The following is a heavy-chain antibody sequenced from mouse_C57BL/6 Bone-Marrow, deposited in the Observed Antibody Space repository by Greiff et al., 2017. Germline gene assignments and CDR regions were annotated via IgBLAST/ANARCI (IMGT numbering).Heavy chain of an antibody. CDR3: ARNYGSSYYFDY. V-gene: IGHV1-81*01. CDR1: GYTFTSYG. J-gene: IGHJ2*01. CDR2: IYPRSGNT. D-gene: IGHD1-1*01. Sequence: VQLQQSGAELVRPGASVKLSCKASGYTFTSYGISWVKQRTGQGLEWIGEIYPRSGNTYYNEKFKGKATLTADKSSSTAYMELRSLTSEDSAVYFCARNYGSSYYFDYWGQGTTLTVSS.